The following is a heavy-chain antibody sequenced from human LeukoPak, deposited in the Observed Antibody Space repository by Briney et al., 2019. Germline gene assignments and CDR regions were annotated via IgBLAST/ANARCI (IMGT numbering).Heavy chain of an antibody. CDR2: IYYSGST. CDR1: GGSISSYY. CDR3: ARLSGEGYYYYYMDV. Sequence: SETLSLTCTVSGGSISSYYWSWIRQPPGKGLEWIGYIYYSGSTNYNPSLESRVTISVDTSKNQFSLKLSSVTAADTAVYYCARLSGEGYYYYYMDVWGKGTTVTVSS. J-gene: IGHJ6*03. V-gene: IGHV4-59*01.